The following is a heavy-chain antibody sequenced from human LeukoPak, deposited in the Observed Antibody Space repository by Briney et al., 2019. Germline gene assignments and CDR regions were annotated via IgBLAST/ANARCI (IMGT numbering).Heavy chain of an antibody. CDR3: ATGKQSSISALVDY. J-gene: IGHJ4*02. CDR2: FDPEDGET. CDR1: GYTLTELS. Sequence: ASVKVSCKVSGYTLTELSMHWVRQAPGKGLEWMGGFDPEDGETIYAQKFQGRVTMTEDTSTDTAYMELSSLRSEDTAVYCCATGKQSSISALVDYWGQGTLVTVSS. V-gene: IGHV1-24*01. D-gene: IGHD3-3*01.